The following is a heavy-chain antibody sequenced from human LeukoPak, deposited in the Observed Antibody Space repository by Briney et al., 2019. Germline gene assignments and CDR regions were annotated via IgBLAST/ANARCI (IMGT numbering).Heavy chain of an antibody. J-gene: IGHJ5*02. CDR3: ARDRVVVVPAARTGWFDP. CDR1: GGTFSSYT. CDR2: IIPILGIA. Sequence: SVKVSCKASGGTFSSYTISWVRQARGQGLEWMGRIIPILGIANYAQKFQGRVTITADKSTSTAYMELSSLRSEDTAVYYCARDRVVVVPAARTGWFDPWGQGTLVTVSS. V-gene: IGHV1-69*04. D-gene: IGHD2-2*01.